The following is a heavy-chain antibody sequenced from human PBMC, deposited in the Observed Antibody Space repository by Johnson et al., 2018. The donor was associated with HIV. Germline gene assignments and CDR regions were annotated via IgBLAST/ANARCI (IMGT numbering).Heavy chain of an antibody. CDR1: GFTFSSYA. CDR2: ISGSTGRT. Sequence: EMQLVESGGVVVQPGGSLRLSCAASGFTFSSYAMSWVRQAPGKGLEWVSLISGSTGRTNYADSVKGRFTISRDNSKNTLYLQMNSLRAEDTAVYYCAKRGSGWPSDAFDIWGQGTMVTVSS. J-gene: IGHJ3*02. D-gene: IGHD6-19*01. CDR3: AKRGSGWPSDAFDI. V-gene: IGHV3-23*04.